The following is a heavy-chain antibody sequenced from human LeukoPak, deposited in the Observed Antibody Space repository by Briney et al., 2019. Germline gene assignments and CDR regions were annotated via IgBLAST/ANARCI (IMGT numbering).Heavy chain of an antibody. CDR2: IYTSGST. V-gene: IGHV4-4*07. Sequence: PSETLSLTCTVSGGSISSYYWSWIRQPAGKGLEWIGRIYTSGSTNYNPSLKSRVTMSVDTSKNQSSLKLSSVTAADTAVYYCARDAAARRYYYYYYMDVWAKGPRSPSP. CDR3: ARDAAARRYYYYYYMDV. D-gene: IGHD6-6*01. CDR1: GGSISSYY. J-gene: IGHJ6*03.